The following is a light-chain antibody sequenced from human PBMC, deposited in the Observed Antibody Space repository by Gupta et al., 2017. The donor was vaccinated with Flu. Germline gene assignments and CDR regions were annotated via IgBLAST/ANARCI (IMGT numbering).Light chain of an antibody. J-gene: IGLJ3*02. CDR2: QDS. V-gene: IGLV3-1*01. Sequence: SYELTQPPSVSVSPGQTASLTCSGDKLGDKFACWYQQKPGQSPVLIIYQDSKRPSGIPERFSGSNSGNTATLTISGTQAMDEADYYCQAWVTSTGVFGGGTKLTVL. CDR3: QAWVTSTGV. CDR1: KLGDKF.